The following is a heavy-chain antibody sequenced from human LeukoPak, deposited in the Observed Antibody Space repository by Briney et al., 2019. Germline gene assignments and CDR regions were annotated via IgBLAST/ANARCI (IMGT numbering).Heavy chain of an antibody. CDR2: LNPSGGST. J-gene: IGHJ4*02. V-gene: IGHV1-46*01. D-gene: IGHD3-10*01. Sequence: ASVKVSCKASGYTVTSYYMHWVRQAPGQGLEWMGILNPSGGSTSYAQKFQGRVTMTRDTFTSTVYMELSSLRSEDTAVYYCARARFGELFFFDYWGQRTLVTVSS. CDR3: ARARFGELFFFDY. CDR1: GYTVTSYY.